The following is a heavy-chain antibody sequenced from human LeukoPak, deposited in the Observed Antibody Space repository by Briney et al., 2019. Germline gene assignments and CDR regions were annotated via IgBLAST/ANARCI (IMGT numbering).Heavy chain of an antibody. J-gene: IGHJ4*02. V-gene: IGHV4-59*04. CDR1: GGSISSYY. D-gene: IGHD3-10*01. CDR3: ASLTSGL. Sequence: SETLSLTCTVSGGSISSYYWSWIRQPPGKGLEWIGYIYYSGSTYYNPSLKSRVTISVDTSKNQFSLKLSSVTAADTAVYYCASLTSGLWGQGTLVTVSS. CDR2: IYYSGST.